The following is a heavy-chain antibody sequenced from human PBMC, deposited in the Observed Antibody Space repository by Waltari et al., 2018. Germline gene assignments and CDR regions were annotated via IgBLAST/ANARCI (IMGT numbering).Heavy chain of an antibody. V-gene: IGHV4-59*08. CDR2: FYFSGNS. D-gene: IGHD6-6*01. CDR1: GCSMNNYY. J-gene: IGHJ3*01. CDR3: ARPGYGNIAARRAFDV. Sequence: QVQLQASGPGLVKPSETLYLTCTVSGCSMNNYYWSWIRQPPGKGLEWIGNFYFSGNSNYNPSVESRVSISVAASRNQFSLKLTSVTAADTAVYFCARPGYGNIAARRAFDVWGQGTMVTVSS.